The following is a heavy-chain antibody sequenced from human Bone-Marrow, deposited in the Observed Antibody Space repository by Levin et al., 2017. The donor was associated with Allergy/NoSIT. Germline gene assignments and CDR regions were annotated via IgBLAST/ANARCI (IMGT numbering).Heavy chain of an antibody. Sequence: SQTLSLTCAVYGGSFSGYYWSWIRQPPGKGLEWIGEINHSGSTNYNPSLKSRVTISVDTSKNQFSPKLSSVTAADTAVYYCARGAGYYYDSSGYYSGKTARETCFDYWGQGTLVTVSS. CDR2: INHSGST. CDR1: GGSFSGYY. V-gene: IGHV4-34*01. J-gene: IGHJ4*02. CDR3: ARGAGYYYDSSGYYSGKTARETCFDY. D-gene: IGHD3-22*01.